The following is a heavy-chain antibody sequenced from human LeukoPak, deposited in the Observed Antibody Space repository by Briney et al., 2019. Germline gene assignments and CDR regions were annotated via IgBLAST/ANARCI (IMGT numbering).Heavy chain of an antibody. J-gene: IGHJ4*02. D-gene: IGHD5-12*01. CDR3: AKKSGYDYDFDY. CDR1: GFTFSSYS. Sequence: GGSLRLSCAAYGFTFSSYSMNWVRQAPGKGLEWVSVISGSGGSTNYADSVKGRFTISRDNSKNTVYLQMNSLRAEDTAVYYCAKKSGYDYDFDYWGQGTLVTVSS. CDR2: ISGSGGST. V-gene: IGHV3-23*01.